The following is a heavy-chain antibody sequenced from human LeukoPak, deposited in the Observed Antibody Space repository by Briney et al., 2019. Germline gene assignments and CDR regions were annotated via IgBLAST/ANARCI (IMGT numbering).Heavy chain of an antibody. Sequence: SGRSLRLSCAASGFTFSSYWMSWVRQAPGKGLEWVANIKQDGSEKYYVDSVKGRFTISRDNAKNSLYLQMNSLRAEDTAVYYCARDRVRWNDPYYFDYWGQGTLVTVSS. CDR2: IKQDGSEK. J-gene: IGHJ4*02. V-gene: IGHV3-7*01. D-gene: IGHD1-1*01. CDR3: ARDRVRWNDPYYFDY. CDR1: GFTFSSYW.